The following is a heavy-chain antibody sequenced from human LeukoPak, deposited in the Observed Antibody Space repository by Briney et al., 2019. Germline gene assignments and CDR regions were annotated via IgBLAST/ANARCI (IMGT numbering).Heavy chain of an antibody. V-gene: IGHV4-34*01. J-gene: IGHJ4*02. D-gene: IGHD2-2*01. Sequence: PSETLSLTCAVYGGSFSGYYWSWIRQPPGKGLEWIGEINHSGSTNYNPSLKSRVTISVDTSKSQFSLKLSSVTAADTAVYYCASLGEPAAKTDGNDYWGQGTLVTVSS. CDR3: ASLGEPAAKTDGNDY. CDR2: INHSGST. CDR1: GGSFSGYY.